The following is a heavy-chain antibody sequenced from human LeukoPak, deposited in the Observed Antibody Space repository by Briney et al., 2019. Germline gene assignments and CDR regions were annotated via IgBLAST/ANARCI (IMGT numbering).Heavy chain of an antibody. V-gene: IGHV3-23*01. CDR3: SRDRLGAMLFFDC. CDR1: GFTFSSYG. D-gene: IGHD3-16*01. J-gene: IGHJ4*02. CDR2: ISGTGHIT. Sequence: PGGSLRLSCPASGFTFSSYGMSWLRQAPGKGLEGVSAISGTGHITYYADSVKGRFTISRDNSKNTLYLQMDSLRAEDPALYYCSRDRLGAMLFFDCWGQGSLVAVCS.